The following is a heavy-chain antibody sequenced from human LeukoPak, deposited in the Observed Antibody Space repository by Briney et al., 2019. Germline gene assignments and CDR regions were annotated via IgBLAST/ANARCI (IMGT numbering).Heavy chain of an antibody. D-gene: IGHD3-3*01. J-gene: IGHJ4*02. CDR2: IKQDGSEK. CDR3: ARDLSHYDFWSGYYS. V-gene: IGHV3-7*01. Sequence: GGSLRLYCTASGFTFSSYWMSWVRQAPGKGLEWVANIKQDGSEKYYVDPVKGRFTISRDNAKNSLYLQMNSLRAEDTAVYYCARDLSHYDFWSGYYSWGQGTLVTVSS. CDR1: GFTFSSYW.